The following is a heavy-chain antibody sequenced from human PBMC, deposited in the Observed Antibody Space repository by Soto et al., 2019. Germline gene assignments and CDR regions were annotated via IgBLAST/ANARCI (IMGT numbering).Heavy chain of an antibody. CDR3: RSSSRYSTDV. CDR1: GGSITSSFY. D-gene: IGHD6-13*01. Sequence: QLQLQESGPGLVKPSETLSLSCTVSGGSITSSFYWGWIRQPPGKGLEWIGSIYGTGNTYYNPSLKGRVTISADPSKNQVSLNLISVTAADTAVYYCRSSSRYSTDVWGQGATVTVSS. CDR2: IYGTGNT. V-gene: IGHV4-39*01. J-gene: IGHJ6*02.